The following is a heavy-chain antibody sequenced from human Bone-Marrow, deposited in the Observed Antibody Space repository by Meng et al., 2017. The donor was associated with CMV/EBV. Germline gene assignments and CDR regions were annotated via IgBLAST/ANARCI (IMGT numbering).Heavy chain of an antibody. CDR2: ISSSSSYI. Sequence: GESLKISCAASGFTFSSYSMNWVRQAPGKGLEWVSSISSSSSYIYYADSVKGRFTISRDNAKNSLYLQMNSLRAEDTAVYYCARDRGLWYSSSPTYYYGMDVWGQGTTVTVSS. CDR3: ARDRGLWYSSSPTYYYGMDV. CDR1: GFTFSSYS. D-gene: IGHD6-6*01. V-gene: IGHV3-21*04. J-gene: IGHJ6*02.